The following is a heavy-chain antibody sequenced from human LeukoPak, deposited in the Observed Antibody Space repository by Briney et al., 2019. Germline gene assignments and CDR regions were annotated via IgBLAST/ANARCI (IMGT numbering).Heavy chain of an antibody. Sequence: GGSLRLSCAASGFTFSNYWMNWVRQAPGKGPEWVANIKQDGSETYHVDSVKGRFTISRDNSKNTLYLQMNSLRAEDTAVYYCAKGTYYYDSSGYYPDYWGQGTLVTVSS. CDR2: IKQDGSET. D-gene: IGHD3-22*01. J-gene: IGHJ4*02. CDR3: AKGTYYYDSSGYYPDY. V-gene: IGHV3-7*03. CDR1: GFTFSNYW.